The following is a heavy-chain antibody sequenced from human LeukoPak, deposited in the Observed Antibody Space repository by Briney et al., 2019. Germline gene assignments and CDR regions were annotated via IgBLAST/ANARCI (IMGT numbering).Heavy chain of an antibody. CDR3: AKCRVGAANFDY. CDR1: AFTFNSYA. J-gene: IGHJ4*02. CDR2: ISGSGANT. D-gene: IGHD1-26*01. Sequence: PGRSLRLSCAASAFTFNSYAMSWVRQAPGKGLEWVSAISGSGANTYYADSVKGRFTISRDNSKNTLYLQMNNLRAEDTAVYYCAKCRVGAANFDYWGQGTLVTVSS. V-gene: IGHV3-23*01.